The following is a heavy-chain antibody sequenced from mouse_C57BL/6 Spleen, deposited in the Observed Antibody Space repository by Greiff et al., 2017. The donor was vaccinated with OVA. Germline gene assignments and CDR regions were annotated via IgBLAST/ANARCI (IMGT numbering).Heavy chain of an antibody. Sequence: EVKLMESGPGLVKPSQSLSLTCSVTGYSITSGYYWNWIRQFPGNKLEWMGYISYDGSNNYNPSLNNRISITRDTSKNQFFLKLNSVTTEDTATYYCARETYGSSFFDYWGQGTTLTVSS. CDR2: ISYDGSN. J-gene: IGHJ2*01. CDR3: ARETYGSSFFDY. D-gene: IGHD1-1*01. CDR1: GYSITSGYY. V-gene: IGHV3-6*01.